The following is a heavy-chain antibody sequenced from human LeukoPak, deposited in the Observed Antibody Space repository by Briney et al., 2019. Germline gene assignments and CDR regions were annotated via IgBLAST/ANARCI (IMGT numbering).Heavy chain of an antibody. CDR1: GYTFTGYY. J-gene: IGHJ6*03. CDR3: ARGIVVVPAARYYYYYYYMDV. D-gene: IGHD2-2*01. Sequence: ASVKVSCKASGYTFTGYYMHWVRQAPGQGLEWMGWINPNSGGTNYAQKFQGRVTMTRDTSISTAYMELSRLRSDDTAVYYCARGIVVVPAARYYYYYYYMDVWGKGTTVTVSS. V-gene: IGHV1-2*02. CDR2: INPNSGGT.